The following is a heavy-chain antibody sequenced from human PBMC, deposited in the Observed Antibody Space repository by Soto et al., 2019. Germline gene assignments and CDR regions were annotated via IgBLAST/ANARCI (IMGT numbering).Heavy chain of an antibody. V-gene: IGHV3-33*01. D-gene: IGHD4-17*01. J-gene: IGHJ4*02. Sequence: GGSLRLSCAASGFTFSSYGMHWVRQAPGKGLEWVAVIWYDGSNKYYADSVKGRFTISRDNSKNTLYLQMNSLRAEDTAVYYCARDLDYGGNRYYFDYWGQGTLVTVSS. CDR1: GFTFSSYG. CDR2: IWYDGSNK. CDR3: ARDLDYGGNRYYFDY.